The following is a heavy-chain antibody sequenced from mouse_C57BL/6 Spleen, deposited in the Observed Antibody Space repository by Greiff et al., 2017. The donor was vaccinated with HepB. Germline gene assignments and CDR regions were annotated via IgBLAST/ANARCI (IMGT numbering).Heavy chain of an antibody. V-gene: IGHV1-5*01. D-gene: IGHD1-1*01. CDR2: IYPGNSDT. Sequence: EVQLQQSGTVLARPGASVKMSCKTSGYTFTSYWMHWVKQRPGQGLEWIGAIYPGNSDTSYNQKFKGKAKLTAVTSASTAYMELSSLTNEDSAVYYCTKMNYYGSSYGYWYFDVWGTGTTVTVSS. CDR1: GYTFTSYW. J-gene: IGHJ1*03. CDR3: TKMNYYGSSYGYWYFDV.